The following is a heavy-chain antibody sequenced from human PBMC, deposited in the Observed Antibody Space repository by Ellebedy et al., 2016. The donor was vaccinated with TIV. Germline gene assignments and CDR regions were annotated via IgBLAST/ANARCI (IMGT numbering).Heavy chain of an antibody. D-gene: IGHD3-10*01. Sequence: GGSLRLSCKGFGYSFTNYWIDWVRQMPGKGLEWMGTIYPGDSTIKYSPSFQGQVTISADKSITTAFLQWNRLKASDTAMYFCARRPGASDIWGQGTEVNVAS. CDR1: GYSFTNYW. CDR3: ARRPGASDI. J-gene: IGHJ3*02. V-gene: IGHV5-51*01. CDR2: IYPGDSTI.